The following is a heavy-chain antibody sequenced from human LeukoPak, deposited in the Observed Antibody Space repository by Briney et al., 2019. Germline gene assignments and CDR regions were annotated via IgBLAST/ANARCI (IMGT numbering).Heavy chain of an antibody. V-gene: IGHV3-30*02. CDR2: IRYDGSNK. J-gene: IGHJ4*02. Sequence: GGSLRLSCAASGFTFSSYGMHWVRQAPGKGLEWVAFIRYDGSNKYYADSVKGRFTISRDNSKNTLYLQMNSLRAEDTAVYYCASIRAMVRGVMFDYWGQGTLVTVSS. CDR1: GFTFSSYG. D-gene: IGHD3-10*01. CDR3: ASIRAMVRGVMFDY.